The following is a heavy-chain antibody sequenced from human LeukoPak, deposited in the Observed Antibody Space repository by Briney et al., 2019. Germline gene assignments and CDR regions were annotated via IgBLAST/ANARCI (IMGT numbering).Heavy chain of an antibody. J-gene: IGHJ5*02. D-gene: IGHD1-1*01. Sequence: ASVKVSCKASGYTFTSYGISWVRQAPGQGLEWMGWISAYNGNTNYAQKLQGRVTMTTDTSTSIAYMELRSLRSDDTAVYYCARSTTGTGSSWFDPWGQGTLVTVSS. CDR2: ISAYNGNT. CDR3: ARSTTGTGSSWFDP. CDR1: GYTFTSYG. V-gene: IGHV1-18*04.